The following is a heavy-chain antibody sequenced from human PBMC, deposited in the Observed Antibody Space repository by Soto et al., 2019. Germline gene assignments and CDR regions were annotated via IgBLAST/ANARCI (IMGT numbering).Heavy chain of an antibody. CDR1: GGSISSYY. CDR3: ARDRGSGWFDP. D-gene: IGHD3-16*01. Sequence: SETLSLTCTVSGGSISSYYWSWIRQPPGKGLEWIGYIYYSGSTNYNPSLKSRVTISVDTSKNQFSLKLSSVTAADTAVYYCARDRGSGWFDPWGQGTLVTVSS. V-gene: IGHV4-59*01. CDR2: IYYSGST. J-gene: IGHJ5*02.